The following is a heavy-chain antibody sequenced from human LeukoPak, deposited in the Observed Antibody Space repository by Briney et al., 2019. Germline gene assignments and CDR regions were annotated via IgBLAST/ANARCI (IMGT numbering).Heavy chain of an antibody. D-gene: IGHD3-16*01. J-gene: IGHJ3*02. Sequence: PSETLSLTCAVSGYSISSGYYWGWIRQPPGKGLEWIGSIYHSGSTYYNPSLKSRVTISVDTSKNQFSLKLSSVTAADTAVYYCAREVRGDAFDIWGQGTMVTVSS. CDR3: AREVRGDAFDI. V-gene: IGHV4-38-2*02. CDR2: IYHSGST. CDR1: GYSISSGYY.